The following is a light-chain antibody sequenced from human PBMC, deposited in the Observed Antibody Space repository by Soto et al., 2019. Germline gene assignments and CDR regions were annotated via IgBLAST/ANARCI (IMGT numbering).Light chain of an antibody. V-gene: IGKV3-11*01. J-gene: IGKJ1*01. CDR3: QHRSTWWT. Sequence: EIVLTQSPATLSLSPGERATLSCRASQSVSTFLAWYQQKPGQAPRLLIYDASIRATGIPARFSGSGSGTDFTLTIGSLEPEDFAVYYCQHRSTWWTFGQGTKVEI. CDR1: QSVSTF. CDR2: DAS.